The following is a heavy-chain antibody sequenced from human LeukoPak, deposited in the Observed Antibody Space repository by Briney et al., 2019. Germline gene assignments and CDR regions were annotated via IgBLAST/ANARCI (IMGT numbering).Heavy chain of an antibody. CDR3: ARRSSKGQLWLREYYFDY. CDR2: IKQDGSEK. CDR1: GFTFSSYW. V-gene: IGHV3-7*01. Sequence: GGSLRLSCAASGFTFSSYWMSWARQAPGKGLEGVANIKQDGSEKYYVDSVKGRFTISRDNAKNSLYLQMNSLRAEDTAVYYCARRSSKGQLWLREYYFDYWGQGTLVTVSS. D-gene: IGHD5-18*01. J-gene: IGHJ4*02.